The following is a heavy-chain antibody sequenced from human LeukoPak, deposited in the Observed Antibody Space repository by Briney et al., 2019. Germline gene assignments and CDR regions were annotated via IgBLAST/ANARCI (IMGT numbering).Heavy chain of an antibody. D-gene: IGHD2-2*01. CDR1: GGSISSYY. CDR2: IYYSGSI. V-gene: IGHV4-59*01. Sequence: SETLSLTCTVSGGSISSYYWLCIRPPPGEALECIGYIYYSGSINYNPSLKSRVTISVDTSKNQFSLKLNSVTAADTAVYYCARGNGKAASTSFRSYYYYGMDVWGQGTTVTVSS. J-gene: IGHJ6*02. CDR3: ARGNGKAASTSFRSYYYYGMDV.